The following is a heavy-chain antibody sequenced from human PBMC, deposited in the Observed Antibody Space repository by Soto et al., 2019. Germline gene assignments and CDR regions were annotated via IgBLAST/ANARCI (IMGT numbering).Heavy chain of an antibody. CDR3: ARDRIQLRLGKYSFNGMDV. D-gene: IGHD3-16*01. V-gene: IGHV1-69*06. Sequence: QVQLVQSGAEMRKPGSSLRVSCKASGGTFSDYAFSWVRQAPGQGLEWMGGIVPRFDSPNYAQKFGGRVTITADTSSSTVCMALSSLRFDDTAVYFCARDRIQLRLGKYSFNGMDVWGQGTTIIVSS. CDR2: IVPRFDSP. CDR1: GGTFSDYA. J-gene: IGHJ6*02.